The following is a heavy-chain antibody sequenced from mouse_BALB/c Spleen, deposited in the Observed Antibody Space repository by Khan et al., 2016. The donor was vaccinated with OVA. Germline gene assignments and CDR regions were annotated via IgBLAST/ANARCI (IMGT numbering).Heavy chain of an antibody. Sequence: EVELVESGGGLVKPGGSQKLSCAASGFAFSSYSMSWVRQTPEKRLEWVATITSGGSYTYYPDSVKGRFTISRDNAKNTLYLQMSSLKSEDTAMYYCTRDRSYYGSSFYFDYWGQGTTLTVSS. CDR2: ITSGGSYT. V-gene: IGHV5-6-4*01. J-gene: IGHJ2*01. CDR1: GFAFSSYS. CDR3: TRDRSYYGSSFYFDY. D-gene: IGHD1-1*01.